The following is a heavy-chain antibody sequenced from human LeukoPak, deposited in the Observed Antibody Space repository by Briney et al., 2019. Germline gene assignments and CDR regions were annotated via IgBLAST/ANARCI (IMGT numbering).Heavy chain of an antibody. Sequence: SGGSVRLSCAASGFTFSDFYMSWIRQAPGKGLEWLSDISSSSTDTNYADSVKGRFTISRDNAKNSLFLQLNSLRAEDTAVYYCARKTYYYDSGSYSKSYYFDYWGQGTMLTVSS. V-gene: IGHV3-11*06. CDR1: GFTFSDFY. D-gene: IGHD3-10*01. J-gene: IGHJ4*02. CDR3: ARKTYYYDSGSYSKSYYFDY. CDR2: ISSSSTDT.